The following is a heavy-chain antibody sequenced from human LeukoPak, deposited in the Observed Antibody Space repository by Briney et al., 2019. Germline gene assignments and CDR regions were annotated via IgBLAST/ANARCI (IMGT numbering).Heavy chain of an antibody. CDR3: ARLLGYCSSTSCYRYFDY. D-gene: IGHD2-2*01. J-gene: IGHJ4*02. Sequence: SETLSLTCTVSGGSISSSSYYWGWIRQPPGKGLEWIGSIYYSGSTYYNPSLKSRVTISVDTSKNQFSLKLSSVTAADTAVYYCARLLGYCSSTSCYRYFDYWGQGTLVTVSS. V-gene: IGHV4-39*07. CDR1: GGSISSSSYY. CDR2: IYYSGST.